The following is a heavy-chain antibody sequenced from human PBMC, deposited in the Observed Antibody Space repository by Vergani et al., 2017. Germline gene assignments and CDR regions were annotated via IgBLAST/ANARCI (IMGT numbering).Heavy chain of an antibody. CDR2: IYYSGST. Sequence: QVQLQESGPGLVKPSQTLSLTCTVSGGSISSGDYYWSWIRQPPGKGLEWIGYIYYSGSTYYKPSLKSRVTISVDTSKNQFSLKLSSVTAADTAVYYCARVGVVRGVSYYYYYYGMDVWGQGTTVTVSS. CDR3: ARVGVVRGVSYYYYYYGMDV. V-gene: IGHV4-30-4*08. J-gene: IGHJ6*02. CDR1: GGSISSGDYY. D-gene: IGHD3-10*01.